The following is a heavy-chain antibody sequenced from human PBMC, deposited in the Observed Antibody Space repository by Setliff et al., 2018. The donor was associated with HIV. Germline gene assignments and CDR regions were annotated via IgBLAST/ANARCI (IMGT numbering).Heavy chain of an antibody. Sequence: LSLTCTVSGGSISSGSYYWSWIRQPAGKGLEWIGRTYTSGSTNYNPSLKSRVAISVDTSKNQFSLKLSSVTAADTAVYYCARTYNFWSGYYDAFDIWGQGTMVTVSS. CDR1: GGSISSGSYY. CDR3: ARTYNFWSGYYDAFDI. J-gene: IGHJ3*02. CDR2: TYTSGST. V-gene: IGHV4-61*02. D-gene: IGHD3-3*01.